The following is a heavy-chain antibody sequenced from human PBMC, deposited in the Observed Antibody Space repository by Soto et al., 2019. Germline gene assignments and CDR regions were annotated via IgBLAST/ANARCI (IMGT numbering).Heavy chain of an antibody. CDR2: INAGNGDT. D-gene: IGHD3-10*01. CDR3: ARDLGWSGRGVEAYYYYGMDV. Sequence: QVQLVQSGAEVKKPGASVKVSCKASGYTFTSYAMHWVRQAPGQGLEWMGWINAGNGDTKYSQKFQGRVTITRDTSANTSYMELSSLRSEDTAVYYCARDLGWSGRGVEAYYYYGMDVWGQGTTVTVSS. J-gene: IGHJ6*02. CDR1: GYTFTSYA. V-gene: IGHV1-3*01.